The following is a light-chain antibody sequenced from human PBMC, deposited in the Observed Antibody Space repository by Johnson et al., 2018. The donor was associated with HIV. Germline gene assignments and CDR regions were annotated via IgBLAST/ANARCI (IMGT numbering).Light chain of an antibody. Sequence: QSVLTQPPSVSAAPGQKVTISCSGSSSNIGNNDVSWYQQLPGTAPKHLIYENNKRPSGIPDRFSGSKSGTSATLGITGLKTGDEADYYCGTWDSSLSAGVFGTGTKVTVL. CDR2: ENN. CDR1: SSNIGNND. J-gene: IGLJ1*01. CDR3: GTWDSSLSAGV. V-gene: IGLV1-51*02.